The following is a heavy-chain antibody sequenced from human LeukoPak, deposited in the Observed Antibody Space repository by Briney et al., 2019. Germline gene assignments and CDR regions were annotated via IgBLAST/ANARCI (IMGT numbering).Heavy chain of an antibody. CDR3: ANPLSSGSSIYYYYGMDV. Sequence: GGSLRLSCAASGFTFSSYAMSWVRQAPGKGLEWVSAISGSGGSTYYADSVKGRFTISRDNSKITLYLQMNSLRAEDTAVYYCANPLSSGSSIYYYYGMDVWGQGTTVTVSS. V-gene: IGHV3-23*01. D-gene: IGHD3-10*01. J-gene: IGHJ6*02. CDR1: GFTFSSYA. CDR2: ISGSGGST.